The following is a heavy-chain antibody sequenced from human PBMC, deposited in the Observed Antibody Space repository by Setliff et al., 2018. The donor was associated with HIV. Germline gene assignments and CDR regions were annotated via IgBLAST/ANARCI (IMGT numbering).Heavy chain of an antibody. CDR2: IKSKSDGGTT. V-gene: IGHV3-15*01. D-gene: IGHD2-15*01. CDR1: GFTFNNAW. J-gene: IGHJ4*02. CDR3: TGSQYCSGGSCYHNFDY. Sequence: GGSLRLSCAVSGFTFNNAWMSWVRQAPGKGLEWVGRIKSKSDGGTTDYAAPVKAKFTISRDDSKNTLYPQMNSLKTDDTAVYYCTGSQYCSGGSCYHNFDYWGQGTLVTVSS.